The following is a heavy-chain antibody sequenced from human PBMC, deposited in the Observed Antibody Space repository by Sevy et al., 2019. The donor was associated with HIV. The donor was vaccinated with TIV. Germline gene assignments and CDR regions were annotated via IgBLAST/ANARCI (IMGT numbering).Heavy chain of an antibody. CDR2: INHSGST. J-gene: IGHJ6*02. CDR3: ARGGIGGSSWYWGVKYYYYGMDV. D-gene: IGHD6-13*01. Sequence: SETLSLTCAVYGGSFSGYYWSWIRQPPGKGLEWIGEINHSGSTNYNPSLKSRVTISVDTSKNQFSLKLSSVTAADTAVYYCARGGIGGSSWYWGVKYYYYGMDVWGQGTTVTVSS. V-gene: IGHV4-34*01. CDR1: GGSFSGYY.